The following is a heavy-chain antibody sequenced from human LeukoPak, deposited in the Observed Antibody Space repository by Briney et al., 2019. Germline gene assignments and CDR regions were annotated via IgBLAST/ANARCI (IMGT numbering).Heavy chain of an antibody. J-gene: IGHJ3*02. V-gene: IGHV3-48*04. CDR1: GFTFSSYG. CDR2: ISSSGSTI. CDR3: ATVTGMDAFDI. Sequence: GGSLRLSCAASGFTFSSYGMSWVRQAPGKGLEWVSYISSSGSTIYYADSVKGRFTISRDNAKNSLYLQMNSLRAEDTAVYYCATVTGMDAFDIWGQGTMVTVSS. D-gene: IGHD1-20*01.